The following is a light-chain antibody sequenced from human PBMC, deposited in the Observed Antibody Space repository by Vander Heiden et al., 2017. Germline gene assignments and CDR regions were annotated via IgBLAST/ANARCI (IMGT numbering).Light chain of an antibody. CDR3: QQYNTYPGT. CDR1: QSISSW. V-gene: IGKV1-5*01. J-gene: IGKJ5*01. Sequence: DIQTTQPPSTLSASVGDRVTISCRASQSISSWLDWYQHKPGKAPNLLIYDASSLESGVPSRFSGSGSGTEFTLTISNLQPDDVATYYCQQYNTYPGTFGQGTRVEIK. CDR2: DAS.